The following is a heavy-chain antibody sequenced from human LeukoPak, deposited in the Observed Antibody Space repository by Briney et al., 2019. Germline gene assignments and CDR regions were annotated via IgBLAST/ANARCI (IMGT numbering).Heavy chain of an antibody. CDR3: ARLADCSSSSCRSFDY. V-gene: IGHV1-2*02. J-gene: IGHJ4*02. Sequence: ASVKVSCKASGYPFTGYYLHWVRQAPGQGLEWMGWINPNSGFTNYAQKFQGRVTMTRDTSISTAYVELSRLRSDDRAVYYCARLADCSSSSCRSFDYWGQGTLVTVSS. D-gene: IGHD2-2*01. CDR2: INPNSGFT. CDR1: GYPFTGYY.